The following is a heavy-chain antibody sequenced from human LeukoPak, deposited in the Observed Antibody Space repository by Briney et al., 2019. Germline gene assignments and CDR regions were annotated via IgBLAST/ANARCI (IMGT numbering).Heavy chain of an antibody. D-gene: IGHD5-18*01. CDR1: GFTFSSYS. V-gene: IGHV3-21*01. J-gene: IGHJ4*02. Sequence: PGGSLRLSCAASGFTFSSYSMNWVRQAPGKGLEWVSSISSSSSYIYYADSVKGRFTISRDNAKNSLYLQMNSLRAEDTAVYYCARDDTAMVPTPYFDYWGQGTLVTVSS. CDR2: ISSSSSYI. CDR3: ARDDTAMVPTPYFDY.